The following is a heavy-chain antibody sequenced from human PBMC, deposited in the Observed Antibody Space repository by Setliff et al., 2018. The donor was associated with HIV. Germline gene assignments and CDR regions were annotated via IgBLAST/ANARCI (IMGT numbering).Heavy chain of an antibody. CDR3: ARPQYHQSSDAFDI. CDR2: IYGDGSDP. CDR1: GYEFTDYW. J-gene: IGHJ3*02. Sequence: GESLKISCKGFGYEFTDYWVGWVRQMPGEGLEWMGVIYGDGSDPRYSPSFQGQVTISVDKSINTAYLRWTSLKASDTALYYCARPQYHQSSDAFDIWGQGTMVTVSS. V-gene: IGHV5-51*01.